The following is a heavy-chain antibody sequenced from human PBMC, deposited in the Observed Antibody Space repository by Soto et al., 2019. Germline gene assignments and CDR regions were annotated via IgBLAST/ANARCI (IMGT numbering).Heavy chain of an antibody. J-gene: IGHJ5*02. CDR1: GSTFSSYA. CDR2: VIPIFGPA. Sequence: QVQLVQAGAEVKKPGSSVKVSCKASGSTFSSYAISWVRQAPGQGLEWMGGVIPIFGPANYAQKIQGRVTITADESTSIAHMQLSSLSSEDTAVYYCAGLLSLPGRFDPWGQGTRVTVSS. D-gene: IGHD1-26*01. V-gene: IGHV1-69*01. CDR3: AGLLSLPGRFDP.